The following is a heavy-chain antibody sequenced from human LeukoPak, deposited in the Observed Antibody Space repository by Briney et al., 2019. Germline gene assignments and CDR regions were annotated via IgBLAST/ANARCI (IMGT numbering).Heavy chain of an antibody. V-gene: IGHV4-31*03. CDR3: ARALWFGEFSFDY. CDR1: GGSISSGGYY. D-gene: IGHD3-10*01. CDR2: IYYSGST. J-gene: IGHJ4*02. Sequence: PSETLSLTCTVSGGSISSGGYYWSWIRQHPGKGLEWIGYIYYSGSTYYNPSLKSRVTISVDTSKNQFSLKLSSVTAADTAVYYCARALWFGEFSFDYWGQGTLVTVSS.